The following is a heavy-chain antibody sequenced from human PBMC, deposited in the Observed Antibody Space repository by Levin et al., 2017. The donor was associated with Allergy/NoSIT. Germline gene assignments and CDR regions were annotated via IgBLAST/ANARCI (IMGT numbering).Heavy chain of an antibody. CDR1: GFTFSDYY. V-gene: IGHV3-11*05. Sequence: LSLTCAASGFTFSDYYMSWIRQAPGKGLEWVSYISSSSSYTNYADSVKGRFTISRDNAKNSLYLQMNSLRAEDTAVYYCARGRDGSGSYTNWFDPWGQGTLVTVSS. J-gene: IGHJ5*02. CDR2: ISSSSSYT. CDR3: ARGRDGSGSYTNWFDP. D-gene: IGHD3-10*01.